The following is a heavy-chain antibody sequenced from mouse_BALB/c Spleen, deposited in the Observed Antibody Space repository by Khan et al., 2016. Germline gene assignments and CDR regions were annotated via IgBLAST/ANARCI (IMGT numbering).Heavy chain of an antibody. D-gene: IGHD1-2*01. CDR3: ARTLLRLYYFDY. CDR2: ISYSGST. V-gene: IGHV3-2*02. CDR1: GYSITSDYA. Sequence: EVQLQESGPGLVKPSQSLSLTCTVTGYSITSDYAWNWIRQFPGNKLEWMGYISYSGSTSYNPSLKSRISITRDTSKNQFFLQLNSVTTEDTATXYLARTLLRLYYFDYWGQGTTLTVSS. J-gene: IGHJ2*01.